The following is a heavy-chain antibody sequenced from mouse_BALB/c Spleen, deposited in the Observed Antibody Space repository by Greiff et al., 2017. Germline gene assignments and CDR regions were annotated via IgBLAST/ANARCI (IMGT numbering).Heavy chain of an antibody. V-gene: IGHV1-54*01. D-gene: IGHD1-1*02. CDR3: ARSGYGGGYYAMDY. CDR1: GYAFTNYL. J-gene: IGHJ4*01. CDR2: INPGSGGT. Sequence: QVQLQQSGAELVRPGTSVKVSCKASGYAFTNYLIEWVKQRPGQGLEWIGVINPGSGGTNYNEKFKGKATLTADKSSSTAYMQLSSLTSDDSAVYFCARSGYGGGYYAMDYWGQGTSVTVSS.